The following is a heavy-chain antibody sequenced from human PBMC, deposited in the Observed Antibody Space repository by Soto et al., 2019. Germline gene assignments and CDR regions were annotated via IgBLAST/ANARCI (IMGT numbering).Heavy chain of an antibody. CDR1: GFTFSSYS. J-gene: IGHJ5*02. CDR3: ARDSVVAAAGLYNWFDP. Sequence: GGSLRLSCAASGFTFSSYSMNWVRQAPGKGLEWVSYISSSSSTIYYADSVKGRFTISRDNAKNSLYLQMNSLRAEDTAVYYCARDSVVAAAGLYNWFDPWGQGTLVTVSS. D-gene: IGHD6-13*01. V-gene: IGHV3-48*01. CDR2: ISSSSSTI.